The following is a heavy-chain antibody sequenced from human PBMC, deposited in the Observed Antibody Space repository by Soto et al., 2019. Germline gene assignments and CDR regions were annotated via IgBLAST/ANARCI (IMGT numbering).Heavy chain of an antibody. Sequence: SGGSLRLSCAASGFTFSNAWMTWIRQAPGKGLEWVGRIKSKADGGTIDYAAPVKGRFTISRDDSKKTLYLQMNSLKTEDTAVYYCTTDLSYCNSISCYNSFDPWGHAALVTVSP. CDR1: GFTFSNAW. D-gene: IGHD2-2*01. J-gene: IGHJ5*02. CDR2: IKSKADGGTI. V-gene: IGHV3-15*01. CDR3: TTDLSYCNSISCYNSFDP.